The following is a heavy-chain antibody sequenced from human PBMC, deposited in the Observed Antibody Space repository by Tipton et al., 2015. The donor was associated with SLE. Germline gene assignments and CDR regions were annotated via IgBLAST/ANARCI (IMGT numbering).Heavy chain of an antibody. V-gene: IGHV4-59*01. D-gene: IGHD3-22*01. CDR3: ARVGKYTDSDGYYLYYFDY. Sequence: TLSLTCIVSGDSLSSSYWSWIRQPPGKGLEWIGYIYYSGTTNYNPSLKSRVTISVDTSKNQFSLKVNSLTAADTAVYYCARVGKYTDSDGYYLYYFDYWGQGTLVTVSS. J-gene: IGHJ4*02. CDR2: IYYSGTT. CDR1: GDSLSSSY.